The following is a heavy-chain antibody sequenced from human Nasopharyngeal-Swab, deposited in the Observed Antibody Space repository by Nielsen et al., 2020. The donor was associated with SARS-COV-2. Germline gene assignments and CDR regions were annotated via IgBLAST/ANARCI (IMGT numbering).Heavy chain of an antibody. V-gene: IGHV3-23*01. CDR3: VKHQGSSSDQ. Sequence: GESLKISCAASGFTFSSYAMSWVRQAPGKGLEWVSHISVDGRSTYHADSVKGRFTISRDNARNTLYLQMNSLRVEDTAVYYCVKHQGSSSDQWGQGTLVTVSS. CDR2: ISVDGRST. CDR1: GFTFSSYA. J-gene: IGHJ4*02.